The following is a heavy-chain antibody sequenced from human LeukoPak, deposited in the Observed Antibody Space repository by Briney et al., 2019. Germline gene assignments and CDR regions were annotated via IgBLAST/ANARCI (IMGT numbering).Heavy chain of an antibody. D-gene: IGHD2-15*01. CDR2: IWYDGSNK. CDR3: AKHLPYCSGGSCQRAFDV. Sequence: GGSLRLSCAASGFTFSSYGMHWVRQAPGKGLEWVAVIWYDGSNKYYADSVKGRFTISRDNSKNTLYLQMNSLRAEDTALYYCAKHLPYCSGGSCQRAFDVWGQGTMVTVSS. J-gene: IGHJ3*01. V-gene: IGHV3-33*06. CDR1: GFTFSSYG.